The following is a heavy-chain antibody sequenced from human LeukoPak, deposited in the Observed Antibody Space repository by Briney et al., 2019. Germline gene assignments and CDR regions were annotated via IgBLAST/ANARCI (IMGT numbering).Heavy chain of an antibody. CDR3: ARGPIVVVPAAMPREDC. CDR2: INHSGST. CDR1: GGSFSGYY. D-gene: IGHD2-2*01. J-gene: IGHJ4*02. V-gene: IGHV4-34*01. Sequence: PSETLSLTCAVYGGSFSGYYWSWIRQPPGKGLEWIGEINHSGSTNYNPSLKSRVTISVDTSKNQFSLKLSSVTAADTAVYYCARGPIVVVPAAMPREDCWGQGTLVTVSS.